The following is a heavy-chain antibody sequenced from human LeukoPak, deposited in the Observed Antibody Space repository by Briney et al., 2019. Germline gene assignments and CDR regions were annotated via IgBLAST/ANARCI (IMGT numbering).Heavy chain of an antibody. CDR2: ISKEGSKT. V-gene: IGHV3-30-3*01. CDR3: ATGYYDFDL. J-gene: IGHJ4*02. Sequence: GRSLRLSCAASGLTFSSYAMHWVRQAPGKGLEWVALISKEGSKTYYADSVKGRFTISRDNSKNTLYLQMNSLRVEDMAVYYCATGYYDFDLWGQGTLVTVSS. D-gene: IGHD3-9*01. CDR1: GLTFSSYA.